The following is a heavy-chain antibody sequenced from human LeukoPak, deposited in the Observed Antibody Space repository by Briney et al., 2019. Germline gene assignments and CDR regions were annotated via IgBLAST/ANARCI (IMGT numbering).Heavy chain of an antibody. D-gene: IGHD2-2*01. CDR3: ARGQYCSTTTCYSARRYFDF. V-gene: IGHV4-31*03. CDR2: TFHTGST. CDR1: GDSISSGGHY. Sequence: SETLSLTCTVSGDSISSGGHYWNWLRQRPGKGLEWIGYTFHTGSTYYNPSLKSRVTISVDTSKNQFSLRLTSVTAADTAVYYCARGQYCSTTTCYSARRYFDFWGQGTLVTVSS. J-gene: IGHJ4*02.